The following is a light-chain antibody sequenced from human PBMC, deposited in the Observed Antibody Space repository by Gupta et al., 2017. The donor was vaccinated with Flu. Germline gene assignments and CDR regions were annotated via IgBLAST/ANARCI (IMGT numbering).Light chain of an antibody. CDR1: KGSGNS. CDR3: QGRT. CDR2: AAS. V-gene: IGKV1-27*01. J-gene: IGKJ1*01. Sequence: QMTQSPSSLSASVGDRGTITCRASKGSGNSGAGEQQKPGKVPKLWSYAASTLQSGVPYRFRGSGSGTDFTLTSNGLQPEDVATDYCQGRTFGQGTKVEIK.